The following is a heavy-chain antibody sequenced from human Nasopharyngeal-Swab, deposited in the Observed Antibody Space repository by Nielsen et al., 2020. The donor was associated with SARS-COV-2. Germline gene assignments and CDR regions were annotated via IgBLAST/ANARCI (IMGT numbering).Heavy chain of an antibody. Sequence: SETLSLTCTVPGGSISSSSYYWGWIRQPPGKGLEWIGSIYYSGSTYYNPSLKSRVTISVDTSKNQFSLKLSSVTAADTAVYYCARVVATMVRGVIRVAKYYFDYWGQGTLVTVSS. D-gene: IGHD3-10*01. CDR2: IYYSGST. CDR3: ARVVATMVRGVIRVAKYYFDY. V-gene: IGHV4-39*07. J-gene: IGHJ4*02. CDR1: GGSISSSSYY.